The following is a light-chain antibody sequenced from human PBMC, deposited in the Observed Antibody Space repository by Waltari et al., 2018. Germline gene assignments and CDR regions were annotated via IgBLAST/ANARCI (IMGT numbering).Light chain of an antibody. J-gene: IGLJ2*01. Sequence: QSLLTQPPSMSGAPGQSVSLSCSGSSSNIGANYDFHWYRQVAGAAPKLVIYGNHNRPTGVPARFSGSKSGTSASLAIAGLQAEDEADYYCQSYDTTLGGFVFGGGTRLTV. V-gene: IGLV1-40*01. CDR2: GNH. CDR1: SSNIGANYD. CDR3: QSYDTTLGGFV.